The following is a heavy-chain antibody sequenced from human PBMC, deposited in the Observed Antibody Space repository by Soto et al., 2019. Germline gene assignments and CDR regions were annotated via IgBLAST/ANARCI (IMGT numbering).Heavy chain of an antibody. CDR2: ISSSSYI. CDR3: ARVDWCSGGSCYPFDY. Sequence: EVQLVESGGGLVKPGGSLRLSCAASGFTFSSYSMNWVRQAPGKGLEWVSSISSSSYIYYADSVKGRFTISRDNAKNSLYLQMNSLRAEDTAVYYCARVDWCSGGSCYPFDYWGQGTLVTVSS. D-gene: IGHD2-15*01. V-gene: IGHV3-21*01. CDR1: GFTFSSYS. J-gene: IGHJ4*02.